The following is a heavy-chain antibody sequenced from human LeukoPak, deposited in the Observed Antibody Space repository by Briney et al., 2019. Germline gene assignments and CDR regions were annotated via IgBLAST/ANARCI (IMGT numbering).Heavy chain of an antibody. CDR2: ISYDGSNK. V-gene: IGHV3-30*19. CDR1: GFTFSSYG. CDR3: ARDAFFYCSGGSCYPNYYYYGMDV. J-gene: IGHJ6*02. Sequence: GRSLRLSCAASGFTFSSYGMHWVRQAPGKGLEWVAVISYDGSNKYYADSVKGRFTISRDNSKNTLYLQMNSLRAEDTAVYYCARDAFFYCSGGSCYPNYYYYGMDVWGQGTTVTVSS. D-gene: IGHD2-15*01.